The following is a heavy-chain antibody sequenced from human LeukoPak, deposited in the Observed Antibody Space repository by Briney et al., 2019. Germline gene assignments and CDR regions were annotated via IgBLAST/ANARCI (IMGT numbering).Heavy chain of an antibody. J-gene: IGHJ3*02. V-gene: IGHV1-46*01. CDR3: ARIRDGYNDAYDI. Sequence: ASVKVSCKASGYTFTKSYIHWVRQAPGQRLEWMGLINPGGGNTNYAQNFQGRVTMTRDTSTSTIYMELSSLRSEDTAIYYCARIRDGYNDAYDIWGQGTVVTVPS. D-gene: IGHD5-24*01. CDR1: GYTFTKSY. CDR2: INPGGGNT.